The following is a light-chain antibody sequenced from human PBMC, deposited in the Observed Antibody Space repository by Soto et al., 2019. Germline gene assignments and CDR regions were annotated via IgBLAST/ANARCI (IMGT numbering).Light chain of an antibody. V-gene: IGKV3-15*01. CDR2: AAS. Sequence: EIVMTQSPATLSVSPGERATLSCRASQSVNSNLAWYQHKPGQAPRLLIYAASTRATGIPARFSGSGSGTEFTLTIDSLQSEYFALYYCQQYNNWPPEVTFGPGTRVDIK. CDR3: QQYNNWPPEVT. CDR1: QSVNSN. J-gene: IGKJ3*01.